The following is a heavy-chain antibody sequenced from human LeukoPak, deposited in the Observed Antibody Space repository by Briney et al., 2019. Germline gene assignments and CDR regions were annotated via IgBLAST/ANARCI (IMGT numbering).Heavy chain of an antibody. CDR1: GFTFSSYA. V-gene: IGHV3-30*04. CDR3: ARGLRGYSGYTRYY. D-gene: IGHD5-12*01. J-gene: IGHJ4*02. Sequence: GGSLRLSCAASGFTFSSYAMHWVRQAPGKGLEWVAVISHDGSNKYYADSVKGRFTISRDNSKNTLYLQMNSLRAEDTAVYYCARGLRGYSGYTRYYWGQGTLVTVSS. CDR2: ISHDGSNK.